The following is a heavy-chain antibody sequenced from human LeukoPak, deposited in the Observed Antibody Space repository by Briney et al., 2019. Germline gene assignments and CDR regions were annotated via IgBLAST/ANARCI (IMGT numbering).Heavy chain of an antibody. CDR1: GFTFDDYA. CDR2: INSDGSST. D-gene: IGHD4-17*01. Sequence: SGGSLRLSCAASGFTFDDYAMHWVRQAPGKGLVWVSRINSDGSSTSYADSVKGRFTISRDNAKNTLYLQMNSLRAEDTAAYYCARLTTVAYYFDYWGQGTLVTVSS. J-gene: IGHJ4*02. CDR3: ARLTTVAYYFDY. V-gene: IGHV3-74*01.